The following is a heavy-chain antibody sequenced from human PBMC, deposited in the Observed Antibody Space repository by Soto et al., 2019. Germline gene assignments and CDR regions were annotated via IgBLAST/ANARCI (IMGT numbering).Heavy chain of an antibody. CDR1: GYTFTSYA. D-gene: IGHD5-18*01. V-gene: IGHV1-3*01. Sequence: GASVQVSCKASGYTFTSYAMHWVRQAPGQRLEWMGWINAGNGNTKYLQKFQGRVTITRDTSANTAYMELSSLRSDDTAVYYCAPHTLDTGMPSGYWGQGTLVTVSS. J-gene: IGHJ4*02. CDR2: INAGNGNT. CDR3: APHTLDTGMPSGY.